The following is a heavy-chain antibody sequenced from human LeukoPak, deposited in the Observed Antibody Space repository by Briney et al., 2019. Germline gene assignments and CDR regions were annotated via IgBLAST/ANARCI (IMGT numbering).Heavy chain of an antibody. J-gene: IGHJ4*02. CDR2: INPNSGGT. Sequence: GASVKVSCKASGYTSTGYYMHWVRQAPGQGLEWMGWINPNSGGTNYVQKFQGRVTMTRDTSITTAYMQLSRLRSDATAVYYCASSPTSECSGGSCYSYGGKGTLVPVSS. V-gene: IGHV1-2*02. D-gene: IGHD2-15*01. CDR3: ASSPTSECSGGSCYSY. CDR1: GYTSTGYY.